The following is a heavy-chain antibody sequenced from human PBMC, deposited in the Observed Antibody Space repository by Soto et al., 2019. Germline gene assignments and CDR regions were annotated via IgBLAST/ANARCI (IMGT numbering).Heavy chain of an antibody. CDR1: GFTFSSYG. J-gene: IGHJ4*02. V-gene: IGHV3-33*01. D-gene: IGHD5-12*01. Sequence: PGGSLRLSCAASGFTFSSYGMHWVRQAPGEGLEWVAVIWYDGSNKYYADSVKGRFTISRDNSKNTLYLQMNSLRAEDTAVYYCARGAMPKLIVATGYYFDYWGQGTLVTVSS. CDR2: IWYDGSNK. CDR3: ARGAMPKLIVATGYYFDY.